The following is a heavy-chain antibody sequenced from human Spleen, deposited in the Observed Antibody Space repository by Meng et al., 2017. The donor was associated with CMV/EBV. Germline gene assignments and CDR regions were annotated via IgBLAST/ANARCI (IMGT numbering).Heavy chain of an antibody. D-gene: IGHD1-26*01. Sequence: QGQLQQWGAGLLKPPETLSLTCAVYGGSFSGYYWSWIRQPPGKGLEWIGEINQSGSTNYNPSLKSRVTISVDTSKNQFSLKLSSVTAADTAVYYCARGKASRGSYYPRFDPWGQGTLVTVSS. J-gene: IGHJ5*02. V-gene: IGHV4-34*01. CDR2: INQSGST. CDR3: ARGKASRGSYYPRFDP. CDR1: GGSFSGYY.